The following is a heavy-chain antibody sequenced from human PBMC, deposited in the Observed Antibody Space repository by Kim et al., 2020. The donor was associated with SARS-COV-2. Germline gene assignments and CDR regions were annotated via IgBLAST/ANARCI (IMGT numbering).Heavy chain of an antibody. J-gene: IGHJ3*02. V-gene: IGHV4-39*07. D-gene: IGHD2-21*02. CDR3: ASKTAVTGAFDI. Sequence: YYNPSLKSRVTISVDTSKNQFSLKLSSVTAADTAVYYCASKTAVTGAFDIWGQGTMVTVSS.